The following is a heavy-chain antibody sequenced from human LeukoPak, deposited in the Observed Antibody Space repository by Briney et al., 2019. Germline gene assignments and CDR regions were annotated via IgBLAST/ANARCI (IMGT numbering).Heavy chain of an antibody. J-gene: IGHJ4*02. CDR2: ISSSGSTI. D-gene: IGHD5-12*01. CDR1: GFTFSSYE. V-gene: IGHV3-48*03. CDR3: VKGRGGYVKHKTFDY. Sequence: PGGSLRLSCAASGFTFSSYEMNWVRQAPGKGLEWVSYISSSGSTIYYADSVKGRFTISRDNAKNSLYLQMNSLRTEDTATYYCVKGRGGYVKHKTFDYWGQGTLVTVSS.